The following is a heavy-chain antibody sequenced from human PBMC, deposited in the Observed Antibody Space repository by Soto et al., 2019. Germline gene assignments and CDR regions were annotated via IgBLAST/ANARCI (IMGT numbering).Heavy chain of an antibody. Sequence: ASVKVSCKASGYTFTSYGISWVRQAPGQGLEWMGWISAYNGNTNYAQKLQGRVTMTTDTSTSTAYMELRSLRSDDTAVYYCARVGEQWLVPKGLDYWGQGTLVTVSS. V-gene: IGHV1-18*04. CDR1: GYTFTSYG. J-gene: IGHJ4*02. CDR2: ISAYNGNT. CDR3: ARVGEQWLVPKGLDY. D-gene: IGHD6-19*01.